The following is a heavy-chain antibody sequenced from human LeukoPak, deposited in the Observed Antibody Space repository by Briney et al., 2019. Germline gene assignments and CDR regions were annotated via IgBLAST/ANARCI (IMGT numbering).Heavy chain of an antibody. Sequence: GGSLRLSCAASGFTFSSYAMSWVRQAPGKGLEWVSAISGSGGSTYYADSVTGRFTISRDNSKNTLYLQMNSLRAEDTAVYYCAKDSSTSNYYYGMDVWGQGTTVTVSS. CDR3: AKDSSTSNYYYGMDV. J-gene: IGHJ6*02. CDR2: ISGSGGST. D-gene: IGHD6-13*01. CDR1: GFTFSSYA. V-gene: IGHV3-23*01.